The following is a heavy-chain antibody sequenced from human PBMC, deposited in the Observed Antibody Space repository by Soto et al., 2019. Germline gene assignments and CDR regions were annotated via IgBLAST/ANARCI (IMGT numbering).Heavy chain of an antibody. D-gene: IGHD6-13*01. Sequence: EASVKVSCKASGYTFTGYYMHWVRQAPGQGLEWMGWINPNSGGTNYAQKFQGWVTMTRDTSISTAYMELSRLRSDDTAVYYCARGLYSSSWYAPGWFDPWGQGTLVTVSS. J-gene: IGHJ5*02. V-gene: IGHV1-2*04. CDR3: ARGLYSSSWYAPGWFDP. CDR1: GYTFTGYY. CDR2: INPNSGGT.